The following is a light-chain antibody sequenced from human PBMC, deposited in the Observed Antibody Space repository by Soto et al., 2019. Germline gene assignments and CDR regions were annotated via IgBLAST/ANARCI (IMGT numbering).Light chain of an antibody. CDR1: QSVSSN. Sequence: EIVMTQSPATLSVSPGERATLSCRASQSVSSNLAWYQQKPGQAPRPLIYGASTRATGIPARFRGSGSGTEFKLTISSLQSEDFAVYYCQQYNNWPPITFGQGTKLEIK. CDR3: QQYNNWPPIT. V-gene: IGKV3-15*01. CDR2: GAS. J-gene: IGKJ2*01.